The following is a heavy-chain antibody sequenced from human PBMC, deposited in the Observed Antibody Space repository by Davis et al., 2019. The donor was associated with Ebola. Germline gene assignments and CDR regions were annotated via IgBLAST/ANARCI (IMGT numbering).Heavy chain of an antibody. D-gene: IGHD3-22*01. V-gene: IGHV1-3*01. CDR2: INAGNGNT. CDR3: ARANDYYDSSGYLY. Sequence: ASVQVSCKASGYTFTSYAMHWVRQAPGQRLEWMGWINAGNGNTKYSQKFQGRVTITRDTSASTAYMELSSLRSEDTDVYYCARANDYYDSSGYLYWGQGTLVTVSS. CDR1: GYTFTSYA. J-gene: IGHJ4*02.